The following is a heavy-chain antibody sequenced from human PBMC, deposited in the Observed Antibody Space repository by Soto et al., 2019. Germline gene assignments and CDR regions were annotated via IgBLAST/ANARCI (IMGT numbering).Heavy chain of an antibody. Sequence: SQTLSLTCAISGDSVSRNNAAWNWVRQSPSRGLEWLGRTYYRSEWYYDYALSVKNRITINADASKNQFSLHLDSVTPEDTAVYYCSSDPGRWDWLDPWGQGILVTVSS. CDR1: GDSVSRNNAA. CDR2: TYYRSEWYY. V-gene: IGHV6-1*01. D-gene: IGHD1-1*01. J-gene: IGHJ5*02. CDR3: SSDPGRWDWLDP.